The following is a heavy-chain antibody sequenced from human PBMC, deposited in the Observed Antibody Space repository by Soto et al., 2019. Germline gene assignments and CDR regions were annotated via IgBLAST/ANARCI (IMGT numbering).Heavy chain of an antibody. CDR3: TTSGRRWPDAFDI. J-gene: IGHJ3*02. V-gene: IGHV4-34*01. CDR2: VTPSGGS. CDR1: GGSFNSYF. D-gene: IGHD2-15*01. Sequence: SETLSLTCAVYGGSFNSYFWNWVRQPPGKGLEWIGEVTPSGGSNYNPSLKSRVTISKDTSKNQFSLKLTSVTAADKAVYYCTTSGRRWPDAFDIWAQGAMVTVSS.